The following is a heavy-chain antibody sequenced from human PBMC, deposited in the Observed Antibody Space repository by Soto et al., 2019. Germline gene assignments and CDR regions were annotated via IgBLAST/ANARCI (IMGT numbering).Heavy chain of an antibody. CDR2: IYYSGST. Sequence: SETLSLTCTVSGGSISSYYWSWIRQPPGKGLEWIGSIYYSGSTYYNPSLKSRVTISVDTSKNQFSLKLSSVTAADTAVYYYATLSYYDILTGYFAYYYYMDVWGKGTTVTVSS. J-gene: IGHJ6*03. D-gene: IGHD3-9*01. CDR1: GGSISSYY. V-gene: IGHV4-59*05. CDR3: ATLSYYDILTGYFAYYYYMDV.